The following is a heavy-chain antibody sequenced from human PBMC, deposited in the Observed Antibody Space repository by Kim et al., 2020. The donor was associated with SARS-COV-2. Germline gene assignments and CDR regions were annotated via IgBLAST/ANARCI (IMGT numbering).Heavy chain of an antibody. J-gene: IGHJ4*02. D-gene: IGHD2-21*02. Sequence: YADSVKCRFTISRDKSEKTLYPQMNSLRADDTAVYYCAKGGGATVVTHFDSWGQGMLVTVSS. CDR3: AKGGGATVVTHFDS. V-gene: IGHV3-23*01.